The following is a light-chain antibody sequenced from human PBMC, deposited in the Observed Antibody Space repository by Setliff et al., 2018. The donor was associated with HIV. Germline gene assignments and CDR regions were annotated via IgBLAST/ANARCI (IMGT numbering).Light chain of an antibody. Sequence: QSALTQPASVSGSPGQSITISCAGTSSDVGSYNFVSWYQQHPGKAPKLIIYEVSKWPSGVSNHFSGSKSGNTASLTISVLQTEDEAEYYCCSYASTGSFVFGTGTKVTVL. CDR2: EVS. J-gene: IGLJ1*01. CDR3: CSYASTGSFV. V-gene: IGLV2-23*02. CDR1: SSDVGSYNF.